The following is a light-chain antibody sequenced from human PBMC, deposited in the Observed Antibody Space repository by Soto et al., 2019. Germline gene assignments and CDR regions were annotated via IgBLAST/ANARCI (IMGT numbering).Light chain of an antibody. V-gene: IGKV1-5*01. CDR1: RSISDW. J-gene: IGKJ1*01. Sequence: DIQMTQSPSTLSASVGDRVTITCRASRSISDWLAWYQQKPGEAPKLLMFDASILKSGVPSRFSGSGSGTEFTLTISSLQPDDVATYYCLQYDNHSWTFGQGTKVDIK. CDR3: LQYDNHSWT. CDR2: DAS.